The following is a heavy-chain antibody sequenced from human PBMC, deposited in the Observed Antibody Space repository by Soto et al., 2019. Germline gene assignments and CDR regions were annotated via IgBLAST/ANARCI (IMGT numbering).Heavy chain of an antibody. Sequence: QSGGSLRLSCAASGFTFSSYAMSWVRQAPGKGLEWVSAISGRGVSTYYEDSVMGRFTISRYNSKTTLYLQMNSPRAEDTAVYYCAKVFLIGIASRPEWFDPWGQGTLVTVSS. CDR2: ISGRGVST. V-gene: IGHV3-23*01. J-gene: IGHJ5*02. D-gene: IGHD6-6*01. CDR3: AKVFLIGIASRPEWFDP. CDR1: GFTFSSYA.